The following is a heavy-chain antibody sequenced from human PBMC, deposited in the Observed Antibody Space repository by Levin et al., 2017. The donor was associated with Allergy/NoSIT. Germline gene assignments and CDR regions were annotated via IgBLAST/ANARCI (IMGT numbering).Heavy chain of an antibody. CDR1: GFTFSSYA. CDR2: ISGSGGST. J-gene: IGHJ4*02. V-gene: IGHV3-23*01. D-gene: IGHD6-19*01. CDR3: ANPFRAVAGTGY. Sequence: GESLKISCAASGFTFSSYAMSWVRQAPGKGLEWVSAISGSGGSTYYADSVKGRFTISRDNSKNTLYLQMNSLRAEDTAVYYCANPFRAVAGTGYWGQGTLVTVSS.